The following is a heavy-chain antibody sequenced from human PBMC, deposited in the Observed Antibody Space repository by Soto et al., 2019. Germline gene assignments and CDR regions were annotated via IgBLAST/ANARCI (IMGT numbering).Heavy chain of an antibody. Sequence: ASVKVSCKASGYTFTSYDINWVRQATGQGLEWMGWMNPNSGNTGYAQKFQGGVTMTRNTSISTAYMELSSLRSEDTAVYYCARVDLYYDLFDYWGQGTLVTVSS. J-gene: IGHJ4*02. CDR3: ARVDLYYDLFDY. D-gene: IGHD3-3*01. CDR2: MNPNSGNT. V-gene: IGHV1-8*01. CDR1: GYTFTSYD.